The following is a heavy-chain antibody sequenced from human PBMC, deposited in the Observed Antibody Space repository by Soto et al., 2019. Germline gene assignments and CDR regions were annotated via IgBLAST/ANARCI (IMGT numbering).Heavy chain of an antibody. CDR3: ARTIEFDWLFFYYYGMDV. V-gene: IGHV1-2*02. CDR1: GYTFTGYY. D-gene: IGHD3-9*01. J-gene: IGHJ6*02. CDR2: INPNSGGT. Sequence: ASVKVSCKASGYTFTGYYMHWVRQAPGQGLEWMGWINPNSGGTNYAQKFQGRVTMTRDTSISTANMELSRLRSDDTAVYYCARTIEFDWLFFYYYGMDVWGQGTTVTVSS.